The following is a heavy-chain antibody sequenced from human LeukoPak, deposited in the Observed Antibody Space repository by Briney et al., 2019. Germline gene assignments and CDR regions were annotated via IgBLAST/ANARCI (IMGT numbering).Heavy chain of an antibody. CDR3: AKDQDADFWSGYPYDY. J-gene: IGHJ4*02. CDR2: IRYDGSNK. Sequence: GGSLRLSCAASGFTFSSYGMHWVRQAPGKGLEWVAFIRYDGSNKYYADSVKGRFTISRDNSKNTLYLQMNSLRAEDTAVYYCAKDQDADFWSGYPYDYWGQGTLVTVSS. V-gene: IGHV3-30*02. D-gene: IGHD3-3*01. CDR1: GFTFSSYG.